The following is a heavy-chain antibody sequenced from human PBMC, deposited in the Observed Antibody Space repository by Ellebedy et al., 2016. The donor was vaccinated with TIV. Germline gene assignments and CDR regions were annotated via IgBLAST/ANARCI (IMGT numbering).Heavy chain of an antibody. D-gene: IGHD4-17*01. CDR3: ARRGSYGDYAVQVNNWFDR. CDR2: IYQDGSDK. V-gene: IGHV3-7*01. J-gene: IGHJ5*02. CDR1: GFSFRNYW. Sequence: GESLKISCAASGFSFRNYWMGWVRQAPGKGLEWVANIYQDGSDKCYVDSVKGRFTISRDNAKNSLYLQLNSLRVEDTAVYYCARRGSYGDYAVQVNNWFDRWGQGTLVTV.